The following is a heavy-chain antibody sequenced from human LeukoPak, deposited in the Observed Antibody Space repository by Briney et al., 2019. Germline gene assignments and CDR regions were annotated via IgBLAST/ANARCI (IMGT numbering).Heavy chain of an antibody. CDR1: GFTVSSNY. J-gene: IGHJ4*02. D-gene: IGHD5-12*01. CDR3: ARDLATRQPSLFYY. Sequence: AGGSLRLSCAASGFTVSSNYMSWVRQAPGKGLEWVSIIYSGGGTFYADSVKGRFTFSRDNSKNTLYLQMNSLRAEDTAVYYCARDLATRQPSLFYYWGQGTLVTVSS. CDR2: IYSGGGT. V-gene: IGHV3-53*01.